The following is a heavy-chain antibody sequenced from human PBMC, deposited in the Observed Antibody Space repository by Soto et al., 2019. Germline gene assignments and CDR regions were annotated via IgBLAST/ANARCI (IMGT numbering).Heavy chain of an antibody. CDR3: ARGYYYDSSGSVLGGFDY. D-gene: IGHD3-22*01. CDR2: ISGSGIST. CDR1: GFIFSSYA. Sequence: PGGSLRLSCAASGFIFSSYAMSWVRQAPGKGLEWVSAISGSGISTYYADSVKGRFTISRENAKNSLYLQMNSLRAGDTAVYYCARGYYYDSSGSVLGGFDYWGQGTLVTVSS. J-gene: IGHJ4*02. V-gene: IGHV3-23*01.